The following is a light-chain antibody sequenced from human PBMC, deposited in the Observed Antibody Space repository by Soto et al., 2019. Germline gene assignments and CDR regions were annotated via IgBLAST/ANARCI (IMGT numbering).Light chain of an antibody. CDR2: DTS. CDR1: TGAVTSGHY. Sequence: QAVVTQEPSLTVSPGGTVTLTCGSSTGAVTSGHYPYWFQQKPGQAHRTLIYDTSNKHSWTPARFSGSLLGGKAALTLSGAQPEDEAEYYCLLSYSGAWVFVGGTKLTVL. V-gene: IGLV7-46*01. J-gene: IGLJ3*02. CDR3: LLSYSGAWV.